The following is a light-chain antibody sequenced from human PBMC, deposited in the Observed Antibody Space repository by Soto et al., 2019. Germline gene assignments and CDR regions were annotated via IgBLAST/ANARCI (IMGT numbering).Light chain of an antibody. Sequence: QSALTQPPSASGSPGQSVTISCTGTSSDVGGYNYVSWYQQHPGRAPKLMIYEVSKRPSGVPDRFSGSKSGNTASLTDSGLQPEDEADYYCSSYAGSSNLGVFGGGTKLTVL. J-gene: IGLJ2*01. CDR2: EVS. CDR1: SSDVGGYNY. CDR3: SSYAGSSNLGV. V-gene: IGLV2-8*01.